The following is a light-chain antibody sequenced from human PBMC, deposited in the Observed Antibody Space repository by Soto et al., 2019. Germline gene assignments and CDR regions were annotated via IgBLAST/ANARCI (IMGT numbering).Light chain of an antibody. V-gene: IGLV2-14*01. J-gene: IGLJ1*01. Sequence: QSALTQPASVSGSPGQSITISCTGTSSDVGGYNYVSWYQQHSGKAPKLMIYEVSNRPSGVSNRFSGSKSGNTASLTISGLQAEDEADYYCSSYTSSSTPYVFGTGTTLTVL. CDR1: SSDVGGYNY. CDR3: SSYTSSSTPYV. CDR2: EVS.